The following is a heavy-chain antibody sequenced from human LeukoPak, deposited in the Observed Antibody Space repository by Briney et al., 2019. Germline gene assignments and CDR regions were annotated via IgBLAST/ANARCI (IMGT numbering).Heavy chain of an antibody. V-gene: IGHV3-7*01. CDR2: IKQDGTEK. CDR1: GFTFSSYW. D-gene: IGHD1-26*01. CDR3: ARMIMGAVDY. Sequence: GGSLRLSCAASGFTFSSYWMGWVRQPPGKGLEWEANIKQDGTEKYYVDSVKGRFTIARDNAKNSLYLQMNSLRAEDTAVFYCARMIMGAVDYWGQGTLVTVSS. J-gene: IGHJ4*02.